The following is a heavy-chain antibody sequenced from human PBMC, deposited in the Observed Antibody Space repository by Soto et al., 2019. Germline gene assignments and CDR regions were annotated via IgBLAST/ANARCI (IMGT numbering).Heavy chain of an antibody. Sequence: GGSLRLSCAVSGFTFDDNAMPWVRQAPEKGLEWVSGINWKSDIGYADSVRGRFTISRDNAENSLYLQMNSLRAEDTALYYCAFSQDRGGRTTFIYWGQGTQVTVSS. D-gene: IGHD3-16*01. J-gene: IGHJ4*02. CDR1: GFTFDDNA. V-gene: IGHV3-9*01. CDR3: AFSQDRGGRTTFIY. CDR2: INWKSDI.